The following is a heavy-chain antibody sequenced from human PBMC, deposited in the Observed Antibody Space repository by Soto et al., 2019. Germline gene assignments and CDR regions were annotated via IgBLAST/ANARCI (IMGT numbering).Heavy chain of an antibody. D-gene: IGHD2-2*01. CDR3: AKDRYQLLGFFDY. J-gene: IGHJ4*02. Sequence: GSLRLSCAASVFTFSSYAMSWVREAPGKGLEWVSAISGSGGSTYYADSVKGRFAISRDNSKNTLYLQMNSLRAEDTAVYYCAKDRYQLLGFFDYWGQGTLVTVSS. V-gene: IGHV3-23*01. CDR1: VFTFSSYA. CDR2: ISGSGGST.